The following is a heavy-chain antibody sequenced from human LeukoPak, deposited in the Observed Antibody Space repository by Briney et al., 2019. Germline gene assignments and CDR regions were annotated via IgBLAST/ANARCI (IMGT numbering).Heavy chain of an antibody. CDR2: INQDGTEK. V-gene: IGHV3-7*01. J-gene: IGHJ4*02. CDR1: GFTFTTYW. Sequence: GGSLRLSCAASGFTFTTYWMSWVRQAPGKGLEWVANINQDGTEKYYVDSVKGRFTISRDNAKNSLDLQMNSLRAEDTAVYYCARDLYRIVVVPHYFDYWGQGTLVTVSS. CDR3: ARDLYRIVVVPHYFDY. D-gene: IGHD3-22*01.